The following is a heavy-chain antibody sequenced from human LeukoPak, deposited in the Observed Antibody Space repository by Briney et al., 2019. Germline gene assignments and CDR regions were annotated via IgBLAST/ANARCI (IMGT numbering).Heavy chain of an antibody. V-gene: IGHV3-48*02. CDR1: GFTFSSYT. Sequence: GGSLRLSCAASGFTFSSYTMNWVRQAPGKGLEWVSYVSSSSSPIYYADSVKGRFTISRDNAKNSLYLQMNSLRDEDTAVYYCARDLVRYFDYWGRGALVTVSS. CDR3: ARDLVRYFDY. J-gene: IGHJ4*02. CDR2: VSSSSSPI. D-gene: IGHD4/OR15-4a*01.